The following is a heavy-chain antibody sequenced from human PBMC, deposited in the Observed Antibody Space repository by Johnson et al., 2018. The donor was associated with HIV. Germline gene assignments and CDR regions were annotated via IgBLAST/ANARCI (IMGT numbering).Heavy chain of an antibody. V-gene: IGHV3-20*04. CDR2: INWNGGST. CDR1: GFTFDDYG. Sequence: MQLVESGGGVVRPGGSLRLSCAASGFTFDDYGMSWVRQAPGKGLEWVSGINWNGGSTGYADSVKGRFTISRDNAKNSLYLQMNSLRAEDTALYYCARARAYNWNSQATSDAFDIWGQGTMVTVSS. J-gene: IGHJ3*02. CDR3: ARARAYNWNSQATSDAFDI. D-gene: IGHD1-20*01.